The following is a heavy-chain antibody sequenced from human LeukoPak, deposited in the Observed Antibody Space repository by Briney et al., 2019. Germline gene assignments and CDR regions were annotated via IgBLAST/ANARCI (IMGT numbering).Heavy chain of an antibody. D-gene: IGHD2-15*01. V-gene: IGHV3-48*03. Sequence: GGSLRLSCAASGFTFSSYEMNWVRQAPGKGLEWVSYISSSGSTIYYADSVKGRFTISRDNAKNSLYLQMNSLRAEDTAVYYCARALRDIVVVVAALYYYYYYGMDVWGQGTTVTVSS. J-gene: IGHJ6*02. CDR3: ARALRDIVVVVAALYYYYYYGMDV. CDR1: GFTFSSYE. CDR2: ISSSGSTI.